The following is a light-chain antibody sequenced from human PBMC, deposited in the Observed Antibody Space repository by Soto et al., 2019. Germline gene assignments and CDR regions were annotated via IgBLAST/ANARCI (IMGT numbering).Light chain of an antibody. CDR1: QSVSSSY. J-gene: IGKJ2*01. CDR3: QRYGGSPLYT. CDR2: GAS. Sequence: EIVLTQSPGTLSLSPGERATLSCRASQSVSSSYLAWYQQRPGQAPRLLIYGASSRATGIPDRFSGSGSGKDFTLTISRLEPEDFAVYYCQRYGGSPLYTFGQGTKLEI. V-gene: IGKV3-20*01.